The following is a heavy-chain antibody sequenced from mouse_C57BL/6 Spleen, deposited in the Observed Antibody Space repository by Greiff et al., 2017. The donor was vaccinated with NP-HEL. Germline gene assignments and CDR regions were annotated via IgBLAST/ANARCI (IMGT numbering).Heavy chain of an antibody. CDR2: IDPEDGDT. CDR1: GFNIKDYY. J-gene: IGHJ1*03. D-gene: IGHD1-1*01. Sequence: VQLQQSGAELVRPGASVKLSCTASGFNIKDYYMHWVKQRPEQGLEWIGRIDPEDGDTEYAPKFQGKATMTADTSSNTAYLQLSSLTSEDTAVYYCTTSVTTVVPWYFDVWGTGTTVTVAS. V-gene: IGHV14-1*01. CDR3: TTSVTTVVPWYFDV.